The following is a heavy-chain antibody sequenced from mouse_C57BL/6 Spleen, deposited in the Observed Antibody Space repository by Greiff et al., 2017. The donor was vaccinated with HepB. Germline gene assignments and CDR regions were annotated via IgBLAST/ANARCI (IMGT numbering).Heavy chain of an antibody. Sequence: QVQLKESGAELVKPGASVKLSCKASGYTFTEYTIHWVKQRSGQGLEWIGWFYPGSGSIKYNEKFKDKATLTADKSSSTVYMELSRLTSEDSAVYFCARPHYGSSSYWYFDVWGTGTTVTVSS. CDR3: ARPHYGSSSYWYFDV. CDR1: GYTFTEYT. D-gene: IGHD1-1*01. J-gene: IGHJ1*03. CDR2: FYPGSGSI. V-gene: IGHV1-62-2*01.